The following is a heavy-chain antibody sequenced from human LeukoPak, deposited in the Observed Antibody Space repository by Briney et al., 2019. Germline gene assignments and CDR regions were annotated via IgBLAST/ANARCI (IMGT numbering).Heavy chain of an antibody. CDR1: GFTFSSYW. V-gene: IGHV3-7*01. Sequence: PGGSLILSCAASGFTFSSYWMSWVRQAPGKGLEWVANIKQDGSEKYYVDSVKGRFTISRDNAKNSLYLQMNSLRAEDTAVYYCARGANSSSWTFDYWGQGTLVTVSS. CDR3: ARGANSSSWTFDY. J-gene: IGHJ4*02. D-gene: IGHD6-13*01. CDR2: IKQDGSEK.